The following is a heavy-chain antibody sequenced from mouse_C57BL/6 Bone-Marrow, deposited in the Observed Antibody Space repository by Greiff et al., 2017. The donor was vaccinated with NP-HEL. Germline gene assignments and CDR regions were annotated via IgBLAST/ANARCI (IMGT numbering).Heavy chain of an antibody. CDR1: GFTFSSYA. Sequence: EVKLVESGGGLVKPGGSLKLSCAASGFTFSSYAMSWVRQTPEKRLEWVATISDGGSYTYYPDNVKGRFTISRDNAKNNLYLQMSHLKSEDTAMYYCARDRYYGSSYNYAMDGWGQGTSVTVAS. D-gene: IGHD1-1*01. CDR2: ISDGGSYT. CDR3: ARDRYYGSSYNYAMDG. J-gene: IGHJ4*01. V-gene: IGHV5-4*01.